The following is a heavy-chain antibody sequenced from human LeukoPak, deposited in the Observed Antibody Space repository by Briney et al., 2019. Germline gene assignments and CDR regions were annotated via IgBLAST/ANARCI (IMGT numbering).Heavy chain of an antibody. CDR1: GYTFIGYY. CDR2: INPNSGGT. V-gene: IGHV1-2*02. CDR3: ATLLWFGELLAFDY. Sequence: GASVKVSCKASGYTFIGYYMHWVRQAPGQGLEWMGWINPNSGGTNFAQKFQGRVTMTRDTSISTAYMELGRLRSDDTAVYYCATLLWFGELLAFDYWGQGTLVTVSS. D-gene: IGHD3-10*01. J-gene: IGHJ4*02.